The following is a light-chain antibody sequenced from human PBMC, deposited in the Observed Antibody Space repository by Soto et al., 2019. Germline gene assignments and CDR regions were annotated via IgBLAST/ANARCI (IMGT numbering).Light chain of an antibody. J-gene: IGLJ2*01. CDR3: SSYAGSTVVV. V-gene: IGLV2-8*01. CDR2: EVN. Sequence: QSALTQPPSASGSPGQSVTISCTGTSSDVGTYKYVSWYRQHPGKAPKLMIYEVNKRPSGVPDRFSGSKSGNTASLTVSGLQEEDEAAYYCSSYAGSTVVVFGGGTKLTVL. CDR1: SSDVGTYKY.